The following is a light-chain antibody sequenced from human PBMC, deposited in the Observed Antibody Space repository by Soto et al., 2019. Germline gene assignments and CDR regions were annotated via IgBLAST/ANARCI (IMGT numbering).Light chain of an antibody. CDR2: EVT. CDR3: SSYTTADTQV. Sequence: QSALSQPASVSGSPGQSITISCTGTSNDVGYYNYVSWYQQHPGQAPKLMISEVTTRPSGVSDRFSGSKSGNTASLTISRLQAEHEAHYYCSSYTTADTQVFGGGTKLTVL. CDR1: SNDVGYYNY. V-gene: IGLV2-14*01. J-gene: IGLJ3*02.